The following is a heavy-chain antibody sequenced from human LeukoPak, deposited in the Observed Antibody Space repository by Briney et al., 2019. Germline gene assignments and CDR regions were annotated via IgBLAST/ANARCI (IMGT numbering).Heavy chain of an antibody. CDR2: INHSGST. CDR1: GGSFSGYY. CDR3: AKDRCSNGIGCYYYYMDV. V-gene: IGHV4-34*01. J-gene: IGHJ6*03. Sequence: SETLSLTCAVYGGSFSGYYWSWIRQPPGKGLEWIGEINHSGSTNYNPSLKSRVTISVDTSKNQFSLKLSSVTAADTAVYYCAKDRCSNGIGCYYYYMDVWGKGTTVTISS. D-gene: IGHD2-8*01.